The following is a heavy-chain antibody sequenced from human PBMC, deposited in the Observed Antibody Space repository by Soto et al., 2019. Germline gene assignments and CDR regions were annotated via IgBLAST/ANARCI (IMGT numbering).Heavy chain of an antibody. J-gene: IGHJ4*02. CDR1: GYTFTSYD. V-gene: IGHV1-8*01. Sequence: QVQLVQSGAEVKKPGASVKVSCKASGYTFTSYDINWVRQATGQGLEWMGWMNPNSGNTGYAQKFQGRVTMTRNTSISTAYMELSSLRSEDTAVYYCARGPNYDYIWGSYRSFDYWGQGTLVTVSS. D-gene: IGHD3-16*02. CDR2: MNPNSGNT. CDR3: ARGPNYDYIWGSYRSFDY.